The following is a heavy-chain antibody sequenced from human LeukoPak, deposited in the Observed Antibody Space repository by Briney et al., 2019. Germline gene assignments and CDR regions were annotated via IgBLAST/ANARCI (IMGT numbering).Heavy chain of an antibody. D-gene: IGHD3-22*01. Sequence: ASVKVSCKASGGTFSSYAISWVRQAPGQGLEWMGGIIPIFGTANYAQKFQGRVTITADESTSTAYMELSSLRSEDTAVYYCARPDQKTYYYDSSGHYYYYGMDVWGQGTTVTVSS. V-gene: IGHV1-69*13. CDR2: IIPIFGTA. CDR3: ARPDQKTYYYDSSGHYYYYGMDV. CDR1: GGTFSSYA. J-gene: IGHJ6*02.